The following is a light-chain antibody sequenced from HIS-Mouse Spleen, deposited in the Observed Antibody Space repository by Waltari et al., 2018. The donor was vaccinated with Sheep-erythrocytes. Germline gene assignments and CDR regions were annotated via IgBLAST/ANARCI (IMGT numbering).Light chain of an antibody. Sequence: QSALTQPPSVSGSPGQSVTISCTGTSSDVGSYNRVSWYQQPPGTAPKLMIYEVSTRPSWVPDRFSGSKSGNTASLTISGLQAEDEADYYCSSYTSSSTLVFGGGTKLTVL. CDR2: EVS. V-gene: IGLV2-18*02. J-gene: IGLJ3*02. CDR1: SSDVGSYNR. CDR3: SSYTSSSTLV.